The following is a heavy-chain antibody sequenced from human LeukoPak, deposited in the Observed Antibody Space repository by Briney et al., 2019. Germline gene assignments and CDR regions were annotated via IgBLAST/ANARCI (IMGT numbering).Heavy chain of an antibody. J-gene: IGHJ4*02. CDR1: GFIFSTYW. Sequence: GGSLRLSCAASGFIFSTYWMHWVRQAPGKGPVWVSRINSDGTTTTYADSVKGRFTISRDNAKNTLYLQMNTLRAEDTAVYYCARELPFDYWGQGTLVTVSS. CDR3: ARELPFDY. V-gene: IGHV3-74*01. CDR2: INSDGTTT.